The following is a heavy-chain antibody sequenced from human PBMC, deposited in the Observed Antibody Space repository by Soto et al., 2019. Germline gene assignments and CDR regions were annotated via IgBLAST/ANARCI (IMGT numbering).Heavy chain of an antibody. Sequence: ASVKVSCKVSGYTLTELSMHWVRQAPGKGLEWMGGFDPEDGETIYAQKFQGRVTMTEDTSTDTAYMELGSLRSEDTAVYYCATGRMVRGVISSKLFDYWGQGTLVTVSS. J-gene: IGHJ4*02. CDR3: ATGRMVRGVISSKLFDY. D-gene: IGHD3-10*01. V-gene: IGHV1-24*01. CDR2: FDPEDGET. CDR1: GYTLTELS.